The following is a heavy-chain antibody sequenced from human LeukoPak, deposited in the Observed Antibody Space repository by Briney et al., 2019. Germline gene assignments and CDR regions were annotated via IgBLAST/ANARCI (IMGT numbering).Heavy chain of an antibody. J-gene: IGHJ4*02. V-gene: IGHV4-39*07. CDR2: IYHSGST. CDR1: GGSISSSSYY. Sequence: SETLSLTCTVSGGSISSSSYYWGWIRQPPGKGLEWIGSIYHSGSTYYNPSLKSRVTISVDTSKNQFSLKLSSVTAADTAVYYCAREGTVTFLSVYYFDYWGQGTLVTVSS. CDR3: AREGTVTFLSVYYFDY. D-gene: IGHD4-17*01.